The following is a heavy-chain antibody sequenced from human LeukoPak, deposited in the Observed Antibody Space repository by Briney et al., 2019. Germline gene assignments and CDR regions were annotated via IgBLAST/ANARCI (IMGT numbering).Heavy chain of an antibody. CDR1: GGSISSGGYY. Sequence: SETLSLTCTVSGGSISSGGYYWSWIRQHPGKGLEWIGYIYYSGSTYYNPSLKSRVTISVDTSKNQFSLKLSSVTAADTAVYYCARKIEAKIQLWLRPYDAFDIWGQGTMVTVSS. CDR3: ARKIEAKIQLWLRPYDAFDI. D-gene: IGHD5-18*01. J-gene: IGHJ3*02. V-gene: IGHV4-31*03. CDR2: IYYSGST.